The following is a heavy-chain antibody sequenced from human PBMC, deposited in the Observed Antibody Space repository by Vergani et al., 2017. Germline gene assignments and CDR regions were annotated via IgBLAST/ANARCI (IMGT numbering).Heavy chain of an antibody. V-gene: IGHV3-33*01. CDR1: GFTFSSYG. D-gene: IGHD2-21*01. Sequence: QVQLVESGGGAVQPGRSLRLSCAASGFTFSSYGMHWVRQAPGKGLEWVAVIWYDGSNKYYADSVKGRFTISRDNSKNTLYLQMNSLRAEDTAVYYCAREPLCGGDRECYFDYWGQGTLVTVSS. CDR2: IWYDGSNK. CDR3: AREPLCGGDRECYFDY. J-gene: IGHJ4*02.